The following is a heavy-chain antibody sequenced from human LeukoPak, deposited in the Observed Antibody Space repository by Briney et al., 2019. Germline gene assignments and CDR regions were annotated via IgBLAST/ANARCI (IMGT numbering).Heavy chain of an antibody. CDR2: ILSKIDGGTT. J-gene: IGHJ6*02. V-gene: IGHV3-15*01. Sequence: GGSLRLSCAASGFTLSTYAMSWVRQAPGKGLEWVGRILSKIDGGTTDYAAPVKGRFTISRDDSKKTLYLQMNSLKTEDTAVYYCTTFDMGSYGLDVWGLGATVTVSS. CDR1: GFTLSTYA. CDR3: TTFDMGSYGLDV. D-gene: IGHD3-9*01.